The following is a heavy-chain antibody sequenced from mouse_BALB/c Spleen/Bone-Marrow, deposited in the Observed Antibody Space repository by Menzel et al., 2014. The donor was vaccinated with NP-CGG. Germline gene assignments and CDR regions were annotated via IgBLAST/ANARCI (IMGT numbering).Heavy chain of an antibody. D-gene: IGHD1-1*01. Sequence: EVMLVESGGGLVQPGGSLKLSCAASGFDFSRYWMSWVRQAPGKGLKWIGEINPDSSTINYTPSLKDKFIISRDNAKNTLYLQMSTVRSEDIALYYCARLSYYGRFAYWGQGTLVTVSA. V-gene: IGHV4-1*02. CDR2: INPDSSTI. J-gene: IGHJ3*01. CDR1: GFDFSRYW. CDR3: ARLSYYGRFAY.